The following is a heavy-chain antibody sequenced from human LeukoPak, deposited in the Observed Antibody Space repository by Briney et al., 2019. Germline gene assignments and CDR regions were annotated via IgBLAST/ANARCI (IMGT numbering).Heavy chain of an antibody. CDR2: ISAYNGNT. J-gene: IGHJ4*02. D-gene: IGHD5-18*01. V-gene: IGHV1-18*01. Sequence: ASVKVSCKASGYTFTDFGVSWVRQAPGQGLEWMGWISAYNGNTNYVQKFRGRVTMTTDISTSTAYMELRSLRSDDTAVFYCVRDLGVDTSMISFDYWGQGTRVTVSS. CDR1: GYTFTDFG. CDR3: VRDLGVDTSMISFDY.